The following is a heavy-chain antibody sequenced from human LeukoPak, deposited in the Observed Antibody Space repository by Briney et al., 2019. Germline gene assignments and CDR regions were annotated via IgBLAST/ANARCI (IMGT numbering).Heavy chain of an antibody. Sequence: GGSLRLSCAASGFTFDTYSFHWVRQAPGKGLEWVALISHDGRGKYYADTVKGRFTISRDDSKNTLSLQMSSLRAEDTSVYYCARDPSFSRGFNFVLSSWGPGTLVAVSS. V-gene: IGHV3-30*04. CDR1: GFTFDTYS. CDR2: ISHDGRGK. J-gene: IGHJ4*02. CDR3: ARDPSFSRGFNFVLSS. D-gene: IGHD5-12*01.